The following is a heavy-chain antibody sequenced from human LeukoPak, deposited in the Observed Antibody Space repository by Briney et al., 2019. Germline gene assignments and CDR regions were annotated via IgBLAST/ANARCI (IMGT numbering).Heavy chain of an antibody. D-gene: IGHD3/OR15-3a*01. CDR2: VYYSGNT. J-gene: IGHJ3*02. V-gene: IGHV4-59*01. CDR1: GSSISTYY. CDR3: ARAWTRGNGFDI. Sequence: SETLSLTCTVSGSSISTYYWSWVRQPPGQGLEWIGYVYYSGNTNYNPSLKSRVIISVDTSKDQFSLKMTSVTAADTAVYYCARAWTRGNGFDIWGQGTMVTVSS.